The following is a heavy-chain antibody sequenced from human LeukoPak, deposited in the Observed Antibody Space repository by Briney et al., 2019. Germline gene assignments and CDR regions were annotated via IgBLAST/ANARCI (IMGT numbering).Heavy chain of an antibody. CDR3: ARDLSSGSYPLVVLGAFDI. D-gene: IGHD1-26*01. CDR2: ISYDGSNK. Sequence: PGRSLRLSCAASGFTFSSYAMHWVRQAPGKGLEWVAVISYDGSNKYYADSVKGRFTISRDNSKNTLYLQMNSLRAEDTAVYYCARDLSSGSYPLVVLGAFDIWGQGTMVTVSS. CDR1: GFTFSSYA. V-gene: IGHV3-30-3*01. J-gene: IGHJ3*02.